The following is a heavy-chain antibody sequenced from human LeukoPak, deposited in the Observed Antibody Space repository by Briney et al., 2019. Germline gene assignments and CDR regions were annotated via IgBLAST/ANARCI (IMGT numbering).Heavy chain of an antibody. D-gene: IGHD3-10*01. CDR2: IWDDGNNK. CDR3: ARDSYQDYYGRFDP. J-gene: IGHJ5*02. V-gene: IGHV3-33*01. CDR1: GFSFSNHG. Sequence: PGGSLRLSCAASGFSFSNHGMHWVRQAPGKRLEWVAVIWDDGNNKRYANSVNGRFPISRDNSENTLYLQMNGLTAEDTAMYYCARDSYQDYYGRFDPWGQGTLVIVSS.